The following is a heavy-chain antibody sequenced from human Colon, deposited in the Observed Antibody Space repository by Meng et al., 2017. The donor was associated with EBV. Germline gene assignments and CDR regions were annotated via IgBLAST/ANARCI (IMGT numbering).Heavy chain of an antibody. D-gene: IGHD2-15*01. CDR2: IHHNGNT. Sequence: QVQLQASGPGPVKPSETLSLTCAVSGDSLSSANWWSWVRQPPGKGLEWIGEIHHNGNTNYNPSLKSRVTISVDKSKNQFVLKVTSVTAADTAVYYCARTAICIGGSCTTWDYWGQGALVTVSS. CDR1: GDSLSSANW. V-gene: IGHV4-4*02. J-gene: IGHJ4*02. CDR3: ARTAICIGGSCTTWDY.